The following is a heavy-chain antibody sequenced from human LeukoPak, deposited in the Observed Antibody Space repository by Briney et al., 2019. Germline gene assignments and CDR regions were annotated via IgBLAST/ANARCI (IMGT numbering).Heavy chain of an antibody. CDR1: GGTFSSYA. V-gene: IGHV1-69*04. Sequence: GSSVKVSCKASGGTFSSYAISWVRQAPGQGLEWMGRIIPILGIANYAQKFQGRVTITADKSTSTAYMELSSLRSEDTAVYYCARGGPTVTTVPFDYWGQGTLVTVSS. D-gene: IGHD4-17*01. CDR3: ARGGPTVTTVPFDY. CDR2: IIPILGIA. J-gene: IGHJ4*02.